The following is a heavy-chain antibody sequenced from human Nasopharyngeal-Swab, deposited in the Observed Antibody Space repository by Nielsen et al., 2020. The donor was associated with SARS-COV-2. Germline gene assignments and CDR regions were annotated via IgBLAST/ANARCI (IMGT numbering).Heavy chain of an antibody. Sequence: SETLSLTCAVYGGSFSGYYWSWIRQPPGKGLEWIGEINHSGSTNYNPSLKSRVTISVDTSKNQFSLKLSSVTAADTAVYYCARGFMAAWIIDYWGQGTLVTVSS. CDR2: INHSGST. V-gene: IGHV4-34*01. CDR1: GGSFSGYY. J-gene: IGHJ4*02. CDR3: ARGFMAAWIIDY. D-gene: IGHD6-6*01.